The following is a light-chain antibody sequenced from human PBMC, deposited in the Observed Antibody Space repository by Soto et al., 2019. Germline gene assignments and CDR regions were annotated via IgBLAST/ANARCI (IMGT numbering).Light chain of an antibody. V-gene: IGLV2-14*01. Sequence: QSALTQPASVSGSPGQSITLSCTGTNNDVGGYESVSWYQQHAGRASRLIIYDVSNRPSGVSGRFSGSKFGNTASLTIFGLQAEDEADYYCSSYTSSSLYVFGTGTKLTVL. CDR3: SSYTSSSLYV. J-gene: IGLJ1*01. CDR1: NNDVGGYES. CDR2: DVS.